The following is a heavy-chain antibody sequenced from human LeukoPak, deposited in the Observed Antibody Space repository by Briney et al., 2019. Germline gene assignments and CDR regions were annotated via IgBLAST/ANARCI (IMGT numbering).Heavy chain of an antibody. J-gene: IGHJ4*02. D-gene: IGHD3-10*01. CDR1: GFTFSSYR. CDR3: ARTYYYGSGRGY. Sequence: GGSLRLSYAASGFTFSSYRMSWVGQAPGKGLEWVANIKQDGSEKYYVDSVKGRFTISRDKAKNSLYLQMNSLRAEDTAVYYCARTYYYGSGRGYWGQGTLVTVSS. CDR2: IKQDGSEK. V-gene: IGHV3-7*01.